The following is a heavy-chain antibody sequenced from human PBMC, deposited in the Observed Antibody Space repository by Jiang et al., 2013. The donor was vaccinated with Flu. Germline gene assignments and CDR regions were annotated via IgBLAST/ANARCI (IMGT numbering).Heavy chain of an antibody. D-gene: IGHD2-15*01. CDR3: ARLVGDCRRNNCGFERHWFDP. Sequence: VQLVESGAEVKKPGESLKISCKGFGYDFYGYWIGWVRQMPGKGLEWMGIIYPDDSQARYSPSFQGQVTMSADKSISTAYLQWSSLKASDSAMYFCARLVGDCRRNNCGFERHWFDPWGQGTLVTVSS. J-gene: IGHJ5*02. CDR1: GYDFYGYW. V-gene: IGHV5-51*01. CDR2: IYPDDSQA.